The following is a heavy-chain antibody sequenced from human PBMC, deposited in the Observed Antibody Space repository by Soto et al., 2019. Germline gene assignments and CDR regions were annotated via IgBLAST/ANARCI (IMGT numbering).Heavy chain of an antibody. CDR2: ISSSSSTI. CDR1: GFTFSTYT. J-gene: IGHJ5*02. D-gene: IGHD6-13*01. CDR3: ARHGIAAAGPEGNWFDP. Sequence: GGSLRLSCAASGFTFSTYTMNWVRQAPGKGLEWVSYISSSSSTIYYADSVKGRFTISRDNAKNSLYLQMNSLRAEDTAVYYCARHGIAAAGPEGNWFDPCGQGTLVLVSS. V-gene: IGHV3-48*01.